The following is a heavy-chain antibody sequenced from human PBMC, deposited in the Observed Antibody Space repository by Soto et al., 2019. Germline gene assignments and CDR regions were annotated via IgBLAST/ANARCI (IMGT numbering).Heavy chain of an antibody. CDR2: IYPGDSKT. J-gene: IGHJ6*02. CDR3: ARTSAAGKYYYGMDV. Sequence: GESLKISCEGSGYSFTSYWIAWVRQMPGKGLEWMGIIYPGDSKTTYSPSFQGQVTISADKSISTAYLQWSSLKASDTAMYYCARTSAAGKYYYGMDVWGQGTTVTVSS. V-gene: IGHV5-51*01. CDR1: GYSFTSYW. D-gene: IGHD6-13*01.